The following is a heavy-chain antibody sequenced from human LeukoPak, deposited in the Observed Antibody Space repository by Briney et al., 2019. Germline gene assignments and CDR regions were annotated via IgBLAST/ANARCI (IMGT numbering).Heavy chain of an antibody. CDR1: GFTFSSYS. CDR3: GRGTNWSPLDFDS. CDR2: ISSSSSTI. V-gene: IGHV3-48*01. Sequence: GGSLRLSCAASGFTFSSYSMNWVRQAPGKGLEWVSYISSSSSTIYYADSVKGRFTISRDNAKNSLYLQMNSLRAEDTAVYFCGRGTNWSPLDFDSWGQGTRVTVSS. J-gene: IGHJ4*02. D-gene: IGHD1-20*01.